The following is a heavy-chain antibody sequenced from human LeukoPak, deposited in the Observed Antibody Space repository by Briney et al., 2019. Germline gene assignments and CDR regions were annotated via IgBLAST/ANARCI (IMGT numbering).Heavy chain of an antibody. J-gene: IGHJ4*02. V-gene: IGHV3-21*01. Sequence: GGSLRLSCAASGFTFSSYWMSWVRQAPGKGLEWVSSISSSSSYIYCADSVKGRFTISRDNAKNSLYLQMNSLRAEDTAVYYCASPHDYGDYYFDYWGQGTLVTVSS. CDR3: ASPHDYGDYYFDY. CDR1: GFTFSSYW. D-gene: IGHD4-17*01. CDR2: ISSSSSYI.